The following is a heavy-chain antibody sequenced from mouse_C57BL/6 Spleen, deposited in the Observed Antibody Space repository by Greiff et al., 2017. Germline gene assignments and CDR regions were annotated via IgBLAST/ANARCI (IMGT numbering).Heavy chain of an antibody. CDR2: IYPSDSET. CDR1: GYTFTSYW. J-gene: IGHJ2*01. D-gene: IGHD1-1*01. Sequence: VQLQQPGAELVRPGSSVKLSCKASGYTFTSYWMDWVKQRPGQGLEWIGNIYPSDSETHYNQKFKDKATLTVDKSSSTAYMQLSSLTSEASAVYYCARAYGSPDYWGQGTTLTVSS. CDR3: ARAYGSPDY. V-gene: IGHV1-61*01.